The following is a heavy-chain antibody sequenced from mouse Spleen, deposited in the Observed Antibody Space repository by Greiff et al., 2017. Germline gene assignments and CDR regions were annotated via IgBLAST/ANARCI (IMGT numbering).Heavy chain of an antibody. CDR1: GYSFTGYY. D-gene: IGHD1-1*01. Sequence: VHVKQSGPELVKPGASVKISCKASGYSFTGYYMNWVKQSPEKSLEWIGEINPSTGGTTYNQKFKAKATLTVDKSSSTAYMQLKSLTSEDSAVYYCARRVGYAMDYWGQGTSVTVSS. V-gene: IGHV1-42*01. CDR3: ARRVGYAMDY. CDR2: INPSTGGT. J-gene: IGHJ4*01.